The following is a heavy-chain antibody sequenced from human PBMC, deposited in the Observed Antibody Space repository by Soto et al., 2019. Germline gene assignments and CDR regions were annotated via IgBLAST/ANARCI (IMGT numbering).Heavy chain of an antibody. V-gene: IGHV1-3*01. Sequence: QVQLVQSGAEVKKSGAAVKASCMASGYTFTRYGIHWVRQAPGQRLEWLGWINAANGNVKYSEKFQGRVTISRDTAASTAYMELSSLRSEDTAVYYCARGGKERFRGSGMDVWGQGTTVTVSS. CDR2: INAANGNV. D-gene: IGHD1-1*01. J-gene: IGHJ6*02. CDR3: ARGGKERFRGSGMDV. CDR1: GYTFTRYG.